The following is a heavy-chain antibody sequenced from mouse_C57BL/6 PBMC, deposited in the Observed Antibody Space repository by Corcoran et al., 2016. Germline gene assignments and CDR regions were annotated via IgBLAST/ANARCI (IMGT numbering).Heavy chain of an antibody. CDR2: FYPGSGSI. J-gene: IGHJ4*01. D-gene: IGHD2-4*01. CDR3: ARHEDDYDRDYYAMDY. CDR1: GYTFTEYT. V-gene: IGHV1-62-2*01. Sequence: QVQLQQSGAELVKPGASVKLSCKASGYTFTEYTIHWVKQRAGQGLEWIGWFYPGSGSIKYNEKFKDKATLTADKSSSTVYMELSRLTSEDSAVYFCARHEDDYDRDYYAMDYWGQGTSVTVSS.